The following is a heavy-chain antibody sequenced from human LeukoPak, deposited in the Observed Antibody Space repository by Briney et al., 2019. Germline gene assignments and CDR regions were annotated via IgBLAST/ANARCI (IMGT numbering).Heavy chain of an antibody. CDR1: GYTFTGYY. Sequence: ASVKVSCKASGYTFTGYYMHWVRQAPGQGLEWMGWINPNSGGTNYAQKFQGRVTMTRDTSISTAYMELSRLRSDDTAVYYCARDSWSGYFQAYWGQGTLVTVSS. CDR3: ARDSWSGYFQAY. D-gene: IGHD3-3*01. J-gene: IGHJ4*02. CDR2: INPNSGGT. V-gene: IGHV1-2*02.